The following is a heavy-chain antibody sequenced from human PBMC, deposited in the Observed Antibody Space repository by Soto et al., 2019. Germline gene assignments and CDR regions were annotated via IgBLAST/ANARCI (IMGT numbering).Heavy chain of an antibody. CDR3: AREGYRYGTRHYDFDY. CDR1: GGTFSSYA. V-gene: IGHV1-69*13. Sequence: SVKVSCKASGGTFSSYAISWVRQAPGQGLEWMGGIIPIFGTANYAQKFQGRVTITADESTSTAYMELSSLRSEDTAVYYCAREGYRYGTRHYDFDYWGKGTLVTVSS. D-gene: IGHD5-18*01. J-gene: IGHJ4*02. CDR2: IIPIFGTA.